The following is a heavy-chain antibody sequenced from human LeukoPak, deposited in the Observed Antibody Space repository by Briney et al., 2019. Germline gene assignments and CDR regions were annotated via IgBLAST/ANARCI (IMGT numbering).Heavy chain of an antibody. V-gene: IGHV4-39*07. D-gene: IGHD2-2*01. CDR3: ASLVVPAAIGDY. J-gene: IGHJ4*02. CDR1: GGSISSSSYY. Sequence: SETLSLTCTVSGGSISSSSYYGGWIRQPPGKGLEWIGSIYYSGSTYYNPSLKSRVTISVDTSKNQFSLKLSSVTAADTAVYYCASLVVPAAIGDYWGQGTLVTVSS. CDR2: IYYSGST.